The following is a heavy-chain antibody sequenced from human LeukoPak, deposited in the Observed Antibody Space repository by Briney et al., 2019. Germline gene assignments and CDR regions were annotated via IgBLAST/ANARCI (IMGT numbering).Heavy chain of an antibody. Sequence: ASVKVSCRASGYTFTSYDINWVRQATGQGLEWMGWMNPNSGNTGYAQKFQGRVTMTRNTSISTAYMELSSLRSEDTAVYYCARGHGVYYYGSGSYSDWGQGTLVTVSS. D-gene: IGHD3-10*01. J-gene: IGHJ4*02. CDR3: ARGHGVYYYGSGSYSD. V-gene: IGHV1-8*01. CDR2: MNPNSGNT. CDR1: GYTFTSYD.